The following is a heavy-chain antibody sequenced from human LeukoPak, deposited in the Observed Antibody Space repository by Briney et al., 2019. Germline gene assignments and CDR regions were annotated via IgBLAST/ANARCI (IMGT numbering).Heavy chain of an antibody. CDR2: IYYSGST. Sequence: SETLSLTCTVSGGSISSSSYYWGWIRQPPGKGLEWIGSIYYSGSTYYNPSLKSRVTISVDTSKNQFSLKLSSVTAADTAVYYCARRITIFGVARSFWFDPWGQGTLVTVSS. CDR3: ARRITIFGVARSFWFDP. D-gene: IGHD3-3*01. V-gene: IGHV4-39*07. J-gene: IGHJ5*02. CDR1: GGSISSSSYY.